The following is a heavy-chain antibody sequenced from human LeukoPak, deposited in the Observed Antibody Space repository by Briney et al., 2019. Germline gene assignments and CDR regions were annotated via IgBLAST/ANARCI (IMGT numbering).Heavy chain of an antibody. D-gene: IGHD5-12*01. J-gene: IGHJ4*02. V-gene: IGHV1-69*13. CDR1: GGTFSSYA. Sequence: ASVKVSCKASGGTFSSYAISWVRQAPGQGLEWMGGIIPIFGTANYAQKFQGRVTITADESTSTAYMELSSLRSEDTAVYYCARESGYSGYDLGFDYWGQGTLVTVSS. CDR3: ARESGYSGYDLGFDY. CDR2: IIPIFGTA.